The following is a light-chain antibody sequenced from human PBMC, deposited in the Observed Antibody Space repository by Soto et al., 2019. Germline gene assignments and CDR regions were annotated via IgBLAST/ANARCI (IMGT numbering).Light chain of an antibody. CDR1: QSISSW. CDR2: KAS. V-gene: IGKV1-5*03. J-gene: IGKJ4*01. CDR3: QRYNSYPLS. Sequence: DIKMTQSPSTLSASVGDRVTITCRASQSISSWLAWYQQKPGKAPKLLIYKASSLESGVPSRFSGSGSGTGFTLTISSLQPDDFATYYCQRYNSYPLSFGGGTKVEIK.